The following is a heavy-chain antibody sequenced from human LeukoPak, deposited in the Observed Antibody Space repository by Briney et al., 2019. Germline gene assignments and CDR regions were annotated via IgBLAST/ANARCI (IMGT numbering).Heavy chain of an antibody. Sequence: HPGRSLRLSCAASGFTFSSYGMYWVRQAPGKGLEWVSVIYSGGSTYYADSVKGRFTISRDNSKNTLYLQMNSLRAEDTAVYYCARGVVITSYDAFDIWGQGTMVTVSS. V-gene: IGHV3-66*01. D-gene: IGHD3-22*01. CDR3: ARGVVITSYDAFDI. CDR1: GFTFSSYG. J-gene: IGHJ3*02. CDR2: IYSGGST.